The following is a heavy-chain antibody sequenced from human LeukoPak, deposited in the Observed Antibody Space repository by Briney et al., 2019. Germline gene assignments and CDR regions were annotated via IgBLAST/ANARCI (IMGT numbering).Heavy chain of an antibody. CDR1: GDSISSYY. J-gene: IGHJ4*02. Sequence: SETLSLTCTVSGDSISSYYWSWIRQPPGKGLEWIAYIYYSGSTNYNPSLKSRVTISVDTSKNQFSLKLSSVTAADTAVYYCARGPRYCSSTSCYAPRFNYWGQGTLVTVSS. CDR3: ARGPRYCSSTSCYAPRFNY. CDR2: IYYSGST. V-gene: IGHV4-59*01. D-gene: IGHD2-2*01.